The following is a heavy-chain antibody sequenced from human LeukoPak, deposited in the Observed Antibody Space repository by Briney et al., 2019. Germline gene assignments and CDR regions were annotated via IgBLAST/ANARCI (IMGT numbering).Heavy chain of an antibody. J-gene: IGHJ6*04. CDR1: GFTFSSYS. V-gene: IGHV3-21*01. CDR3: AELGITMIGGV. Sequence: GGSLRLSCAASGFTFSSYSINWVRQAPGQGLEWVSSISSSSSYIYYADSVKGRFSISRDNAKNSLYLQMNSLRAEDTAVYYCAELGITMIGGVWGKGTTVTISS. D-gene: IGHD3-10*02. CDR2: ISSSSSYI.